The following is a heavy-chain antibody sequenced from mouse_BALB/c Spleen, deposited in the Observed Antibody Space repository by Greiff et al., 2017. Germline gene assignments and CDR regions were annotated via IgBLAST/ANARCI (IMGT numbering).Heavy chain of an antibody. V-gene: IGHV5-6-2*01. CDR3: ARHDGYFDY. Sequence: EVKVVESGGGLVKLGGSLKLSCAASGFTFSSYYMSWVRQTPEKRLELVAAINSNGGSTYYPDTVKGRFTISRDNAKNTLYLQMSSLKSEDTALYYCARHDGYFDYWGQGTTLTVSS. J-gene: IGHJ2*01. CDR1: GFTFSSYY. CDR2: INSNGGST. D-gene: IGHD2-3*01.